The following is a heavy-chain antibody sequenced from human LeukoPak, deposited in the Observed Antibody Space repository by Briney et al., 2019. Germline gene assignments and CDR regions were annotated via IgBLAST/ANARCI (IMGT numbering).Heavy chain of an antibody. J-gene: IGHJ4*02. CDR2: IIPFFGTA. Sequence: VASVKVSCKVSGGTFSSYAISWVRQAPGQGLEWVGGIIPFFGTANYAQKFQGRLTITADESTNTAYMELSSLKSEDTAVYYCARHYDSSGYQFDCWGQGTLVTVSS. CDR1: GGTFSSYA. V-gene: IGHV1-69*01. D-gene: IGHD3-22*01. CDR3: ARHYDSSGYQFDC.